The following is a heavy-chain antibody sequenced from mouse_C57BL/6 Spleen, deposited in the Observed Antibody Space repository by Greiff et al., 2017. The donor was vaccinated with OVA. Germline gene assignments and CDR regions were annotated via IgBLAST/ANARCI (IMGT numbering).Heavy chain of an antibody. CDR2: IWGGGSP. CDR3: AKRGPTDWFAY. V-gene: IGHV2-9*01. D-gene: IGHD1-1*01. CDR1: GFSLTSYG. J-gene: IGHJ3*01. Sequence: QVQLQQSGPGLVAPSQSLSITCTVSGFSLTSYGVDWVRQPPGQGLEWLGVIWGGGSPNYNSALMSRLSISKDTSKSQVFLKMNSLQTDDTDMYYCAKRGPTDWFAYWGQGTLVTVSA.